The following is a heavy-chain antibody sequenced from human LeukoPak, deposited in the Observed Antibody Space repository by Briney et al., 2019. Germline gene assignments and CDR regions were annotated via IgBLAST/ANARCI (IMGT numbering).Heavy chain of an antibody. Sequence: GASVKVPCKASGGTFSSYAISWVRQAPGQGLEWMGGIIPIFGTANYAQKFQGRVTITADESTSTAYMELSSLRSEDTAVYYCARSRIGDSPPSKETPIYYFDYWGQGTLVTVSS. J-gene: IGHJ4*02. CDR1: GGTFSSYA. CDR2: IIPIFGTA. V-gene: IGHV1-69*13. CDR3: ARSRIGDSPPSKETPIYYFDY. D-gene: IGHD2-15*01.